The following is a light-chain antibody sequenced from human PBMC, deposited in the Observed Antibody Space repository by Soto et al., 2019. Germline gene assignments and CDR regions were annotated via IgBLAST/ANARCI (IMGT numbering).Light chain of an antibody. V-gene: IGKV3-15*01. CDR3: PQYNNWPWT. CDR2: GAS. CDR1: QSVSRN. Sequence: EIVMTQSPATLSVSPGERATLSCRASQSVSRNLAWYQQAPGQAPRLLIHGASTRATGIPARFSGSGSGTEFTLTISSLPSEDFAFDYCPQYNNWPWTFGQGTKVYIK. J-gene: IGKJ1*01.